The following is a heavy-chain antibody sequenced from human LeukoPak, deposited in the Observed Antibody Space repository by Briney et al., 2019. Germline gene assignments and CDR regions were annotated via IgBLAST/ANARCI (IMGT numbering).Heavy chain of an antibody. CDR3: AKSAGRGNSYQFMDV. J-gene: IGHJ6*03. Sequence: GGSLRLSCVASGFTFTTFSMNWVRQAPGKGLEWIASVSSSSSYFHYADSVKGRFTVSRDNGNSSVALQKNRLRPDDTAVYYCAKSAGRGNSYQFMDVWGKGTTVTVSS. CDR1: GFTFTTFS. CDR2: VSSSSSYF. D-gene: IGHD2-2*01. V-gene: IGHV3-21*06.